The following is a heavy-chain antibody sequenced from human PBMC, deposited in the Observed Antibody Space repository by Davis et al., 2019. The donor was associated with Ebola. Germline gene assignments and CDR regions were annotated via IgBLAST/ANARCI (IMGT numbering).Heavy chain of an antibody. D-gene: IGHD2-8*01. V-gene: IGHV1-3*01. J-gene: IGHJ4*02. CDR2: INGGNGHT. CDR3: ARDSKQWQEWRYFDY. Sequence: ASVKVSCKASGYVFITYIMHWVRQAPGQRPEWMGWINGGNGHTKYSQKFQDRVTFTRETSATTVYMELSNLTSADTAVYFCARDSKQWQEWRYFDYWGQGTLVTVSS. CDR1: GYVFITYI.